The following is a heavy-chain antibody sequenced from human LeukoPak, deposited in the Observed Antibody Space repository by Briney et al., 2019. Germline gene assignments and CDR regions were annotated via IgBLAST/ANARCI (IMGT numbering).Heavy chain of an antibody. Sequence: SETLSLTCAVYGGSFSGYYWSWIRQPPGKGLEWIGEINHSGSTNYNPSLKSRVTISVDTSKNQFSLKLSSVTAADTAVYYCARGFITVPFDYWGQGTLVTVSS. J-gene: IGHJ4*02. V-gene: IGHV4-34*01. D-gene: IGHD3-22*01. CDR3: ARGFITVPFDY. CDR1: GGSFSGYY. CDR2: INHSGST.